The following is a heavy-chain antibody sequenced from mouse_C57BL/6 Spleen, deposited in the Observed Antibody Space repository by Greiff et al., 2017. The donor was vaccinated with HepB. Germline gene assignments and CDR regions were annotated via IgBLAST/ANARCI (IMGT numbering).Heavy chain of an antibody. V-gene: IGHV7-3*01. Sequence: EVKLMESGGGLVQPGGSLSLSCAASGFTFTDYYMSWVRQPPGKALEWLGFIRNKANGYTTEYSASVKGRFTISIDNSQSILYLQMNALRAEDSATYDCARYGSAMDYWGQGTSVTVSS. CDR1: GFTFTDYY. J-gene: IGHJ4*01. D-gene: IGHD1-1*01. CDR2: IRNKANGYTT. CDR3: ARYGSAMDY.